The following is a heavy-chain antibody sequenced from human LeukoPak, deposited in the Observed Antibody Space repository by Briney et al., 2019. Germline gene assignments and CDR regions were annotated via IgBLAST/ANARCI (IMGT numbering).Heavy chain of an antibody. J-gene: IGHJ4*02. V-gene: IGHV6-1*01. CDR2: TYFRSKWYY. CDR3: ARDPVGGSTIFDS. Sequence: SQTLSLTCAISGDSVSSDSAAWNWIRQSPSRGLEWLARTYFRSKWYYGYALAVKGRITINPDTSKNQFSLQLNSVTPEDTAVYFCARDPVGGSTIFDSWGQGTLVTVSS. CDR1: GDSVSSDSAA. D-gene: IGHD1-26*01.